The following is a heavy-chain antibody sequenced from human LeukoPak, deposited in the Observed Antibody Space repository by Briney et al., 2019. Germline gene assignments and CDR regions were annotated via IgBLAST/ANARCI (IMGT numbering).Heavy chain of an antibody. J-gene: IGHJ4*02. CDR3: ARDGDSLFDY. CDR1: GFTFSSYS. V-gene: IGHV3-21*01. CDR2: ISSSSTYI. D-gene: IGHD6-13*01. Sequence: GRSLRLSCAASGFTFSSYSMNWVRQAPGKGLEWVSSISSSSTYIYYADSVKGRFTISRDNAKNSLYLQMNSLRAEDTAVYYCARDGDSLFDYWGQGTLVTVSS.